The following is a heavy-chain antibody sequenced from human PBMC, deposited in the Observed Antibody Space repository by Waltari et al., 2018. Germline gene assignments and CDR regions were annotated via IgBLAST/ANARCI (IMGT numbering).Heavy chain of an antibody. J-gene: IGHJ4*02. Sequence: QVQLQESGPGLVKPSETLSLTGAVSGYSISSGYYWGWIRQPPGKGLEWIGSIYHSGNTYYYPALKIRFTISEATSKNQFSLKLSSVTAADTAVYYCARLPPNYDFWSGPTLDYWGQGTLVTVSS. CDR3: ARLPPNYDFWSGPTLDY. CDR2: IYHSGNT. D-gene: IGHD3-3*01. V-gene: IGHV4-38-2*01. CDR1: GYSISSGYY.